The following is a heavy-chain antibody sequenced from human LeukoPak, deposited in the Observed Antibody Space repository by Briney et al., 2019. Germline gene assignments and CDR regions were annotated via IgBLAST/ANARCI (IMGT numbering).Heavy chain of an antibody. Sequence: GGSLRLSCAASGFTFSSYSMNWVRQAPGKGLEWVSSISSSSSYIYYADSVQGRFTISRDNAKNSLYLQMNSLRAEDTAVYYCARGLRAETYDAFDIWGQGTMVTVSS. V-gene: IGHV3-21*01. CDR2: ISSSSSYI. CDR3: ARGLRAETYDAFDI. J-gene: IGHJ3*02. CDR1: GFTFSSYS. D-gene: IGHD4-17*01.